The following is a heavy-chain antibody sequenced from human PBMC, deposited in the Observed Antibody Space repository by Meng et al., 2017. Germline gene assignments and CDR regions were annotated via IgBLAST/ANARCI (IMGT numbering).Heavy chain of an antibody. D-gene: IGHD3-10*01. V-gene: IGHV3-33*01. CDR1: GFTFSSYG. Sequence: GESLKISCAASGFTFSSYGMHWVRQAPGKGLEWVAVIWYDGSNKYYADSVKGRFTISRDNSKNTLYLQMNSLRAEDTAVYYCARVVTMVRGGDGAFDIWGQGTMVTVSS. J-gene: IGHJ3*02. CDR2: IWYDGSNK. CDR3: ARVVTMVRGGDGAFDI.